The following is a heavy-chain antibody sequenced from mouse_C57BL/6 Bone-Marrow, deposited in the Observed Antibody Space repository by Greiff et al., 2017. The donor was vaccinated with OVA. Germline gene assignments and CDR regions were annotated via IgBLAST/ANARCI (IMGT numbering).Heavy chain of an antibody. Sequence: QVQLQQSGPELVKPGASVKISCKASGYAFSSSWMNWVKQRPGKGLEWIGRIYPGDGDTNYNGKFKGKATLTADKSSSTAYMQLSILTSEDYAVYFCASYGYDVPWYFDVWGTGTTVTVSS. CDR3: ASYGYDVPWYFDV. CDR1: GYAFSSSW. V-gene: IGHV1-82*01. D-gene: IGHD2-2*01. J-gene: IGHJ1*03. CDR2: IYPGDGDT.